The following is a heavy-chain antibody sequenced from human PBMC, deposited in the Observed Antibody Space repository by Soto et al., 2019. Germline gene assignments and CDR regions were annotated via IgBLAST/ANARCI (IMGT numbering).Heavy chain of an antibody. J-gene: IGHJ4*02. CDR2: ISSNGGST. Sequence: EVPLVESGEGLVQPGGSLRLSCAASGFTFSSYAMHWVRQAPGKGLEYVSAISSNGGSTYYADSVKGRFTISRDNSKNTLYLQMGSLRAEDMAVYYCVRGGFGWYGDFDYWGQGTLVTVSS. D-gene: IGHD6-19*01. CDR1: GFTFSSYA. V-gene: IGHV3-64*02. CDR3: VRGGFGWYGDFDY.